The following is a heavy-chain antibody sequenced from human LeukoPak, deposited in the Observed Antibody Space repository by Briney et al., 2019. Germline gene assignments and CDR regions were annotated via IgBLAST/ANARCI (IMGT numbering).Heavy chain of an antibody. J-gene: IGHJ5*02. CDR1: GGSISSYY. CDR3: AREAPYYYDSSGYYEFDP. D-gene: IGHD3-22*01. V-gene: IGHV4-39*07. Sequence: SETLSLTCTVSGGSISSYYWGWIRQPPGKGLEWIGSIYYSGSTYYNPSLKSRVTISVDTSKNQFSLKLSSVTAADTAVYYCAREAPYYYDSSGYYEFDPWGQGTLVTVSS. CDR2: IYYSGST.